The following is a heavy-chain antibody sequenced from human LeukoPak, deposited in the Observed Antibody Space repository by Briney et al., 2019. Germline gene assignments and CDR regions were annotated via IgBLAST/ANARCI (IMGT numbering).Heavy chain of an antibody. V-gene: IGHV3-64*01. CDR2: ISSNGGST. CDR3: ASPDY. J-gene: IGHJ4*02. Sequence: GGSLRLSCAASGFTFSSYAMHWVRQPPGKGLEYVSAISSNGGSTYYANSVKGRFNISRDNSKNTLYLQMGSLRAEDMAVYYCASPDYWGQGTLVTVSS. CDR1: GFTFSSYA.